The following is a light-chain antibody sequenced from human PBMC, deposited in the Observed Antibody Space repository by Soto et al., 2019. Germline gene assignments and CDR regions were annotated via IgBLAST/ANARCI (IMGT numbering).Light chain of an antibody. CDR1: QSVLYSSNNKNY. Sequence: DIVMTQSPDSLAVSLGERATINCKSSQSVLYSSNNKNYLAWYQQKPGQPPKLLIYWASTRESGVPDRFSGSGSGTDFTLTISSLQAEDVAVYYCQQYDSTHRTFGQGTKVEIK. CDR3: QQYDSTHRT. J-gene: IGKJ1*01. CDR2: WAS. V-gene: IGKV4-1*01.